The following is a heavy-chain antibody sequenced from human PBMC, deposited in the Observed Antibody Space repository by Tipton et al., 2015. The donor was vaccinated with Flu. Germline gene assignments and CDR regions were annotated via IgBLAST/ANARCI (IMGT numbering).Heavy chain of an antibody. V-gene: IGHV3-7*03. CDR1: EFTFSSYW. D-gene: IGHD6-13*01. CDR2: IKQDGSEK. Sequence: SLRLSCAASEFTFSSYWMSWVRQAPGKGLEWVANIKQDGSEKYYVDSVKGRFTISRDNAKNSLYPQMNSLRAEDTALYYCAKDIASSSWYYFDYWGQGTLVTVSS. CDR3: AKDIASSSWYYFDY. J-gene: IGHJ4*02.